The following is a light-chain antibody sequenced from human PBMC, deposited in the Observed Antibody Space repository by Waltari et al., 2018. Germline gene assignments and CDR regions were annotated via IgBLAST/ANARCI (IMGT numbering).Light chain of an antibody. CDR2: DAS. CDR1: QSVRSSY. V-gene: IGKV3-20*01. J-gene: IGKJ1*01. Sequence: EIVLTQSPGTLSLSPGERATLSCRASQSVRSSYLAWYQQKPGRAPRLLIRDASRRATGIPDRFSGSGSGTDFTLTITGLEPEDFAVYYCQQYGNSPWTFAQGTKVEIK. CDR3: QQYGNSPWT.